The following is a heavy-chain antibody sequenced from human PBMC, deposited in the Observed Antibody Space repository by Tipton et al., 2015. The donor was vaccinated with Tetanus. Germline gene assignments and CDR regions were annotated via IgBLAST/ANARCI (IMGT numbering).Heavy chain of an antibody. D-gene: IGHD3-10*01. CDR3: ARDGFYYGSGSYYRAL. J-gene: IGHJ4*02. Sequence: RSLRLSCATSGLSFSGYGLHWLRQAPGKGLEWVALVAYDGNNKYYADSVKGRFTISRDNSKDTLYLQMNSLRPEDTAVYYCARDGFYYGSGSYYRALWGQGTLVTVSP. V-gene: IGHV3-30-3*01. CDR1: GLSFSGYG. CDR2: VAYDGNNK.